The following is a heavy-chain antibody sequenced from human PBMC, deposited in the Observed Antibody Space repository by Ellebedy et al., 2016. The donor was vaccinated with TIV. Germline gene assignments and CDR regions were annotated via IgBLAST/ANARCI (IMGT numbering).Heavy chain of an antibody. V-gene: IGHV1-18*01. D-gene: IGHD2-21*01. CDR2: ISAYTGNI. CDR3: ARDMIQGVVARYLWFDY. CDR1: GYAFGSYS. Sequence: AASVKVSCKASGYAFGSYSISWVRQAPGQGLEWLGWISAYTGNIKYAQKFQGRVTMTTDTSTSTAYMELRSLRFEDTAVYYCARDMIQGVVARYLWFDYWGQGTLVTVSS. J-gene: IGHJ4*02.